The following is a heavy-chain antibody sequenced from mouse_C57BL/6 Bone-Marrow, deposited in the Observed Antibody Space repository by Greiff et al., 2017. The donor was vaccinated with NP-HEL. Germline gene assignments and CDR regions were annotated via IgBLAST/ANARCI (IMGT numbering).Heavy chain of an antibody. CDR3: AKVYYDYDGDY. CDR1: GFTFSSYG. Sequence: EVHLVESGGDLVKPGGSLKLSCAASGFTFSSYGMSWVRQTPDKRLGWVAIISSGGSYTYYQDSVKGRFTISKDNAKNTLYLQMSSLKSKDTSMYYCAKVYYDYDGDYWGQGTTLTVSS. V-gene: IGHV5-6*01. CDR2: ISSGGSYT. J-gene: IGHJ2*01. D-gene: IGHD2-4*01.